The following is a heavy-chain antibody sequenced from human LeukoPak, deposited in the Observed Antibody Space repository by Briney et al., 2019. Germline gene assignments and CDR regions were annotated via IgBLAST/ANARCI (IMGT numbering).Heavy chain of an antibody. V-gene: IGHV3-23*01. CDR1: GFTVSSDA. CDR2: ISGSGGST. CDR3: AKDAWVTGAPYYFDY. D-gene: IGHD5-18*01. J-gene: IGHJ4*02. Sequence: GGSLRLSCAASGFTVSSDAMSWVRQAPGKGLEWVSAISGSGGSTYYADSVKGRFTISRDNSKNTLYLQMNSLRAEDTAVYYCAKDAWVTGAPYYFDYWGQGTLVTVSS.